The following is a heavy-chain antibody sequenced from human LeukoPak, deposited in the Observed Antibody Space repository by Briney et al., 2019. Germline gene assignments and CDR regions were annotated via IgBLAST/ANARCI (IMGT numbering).Heavy chain of an antibody. Sequence: GGSLRLSCAASGFTFSSYWMHWVRQAPGKGLVWVSRINNDGSSTSYADSVKGRFTISRDNVKNTLYLQMNSLRAEDTAVYYCASQQWLVSTFDIWGQGTMVTVSS. D-gene: IGHD6-19*01. CDR2: INNDGSST. CDR3: ASQQWLVSTFDI. J-gene: IGHJ3*02. CDR1: GFTFSSYW. V-gene: IGHV3-74*01.